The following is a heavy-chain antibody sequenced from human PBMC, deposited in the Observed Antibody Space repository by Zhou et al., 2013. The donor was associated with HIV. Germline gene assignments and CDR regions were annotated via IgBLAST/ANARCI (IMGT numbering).Heavy chain of an antibody. CDR3: ARGVVVPAANWFDP. CDR1: GGTFSNYA. Sequence: QVQLVQSGAEVKRPGSSVKVSCKASGGTFSNYAISWVRQAPGQGLEWMGWISAYNGNTNYAQKLQGRVTMTTDTSTSTAYMELRSLRSDDTALYYCARGVVVPAANWFDPWGQGTLVTVSS. CDR2: ISAYNGNT. V-gene: IGHV1-18*04. J-gene: IGHJ5*02. D-gene: IGHD2-2*01.